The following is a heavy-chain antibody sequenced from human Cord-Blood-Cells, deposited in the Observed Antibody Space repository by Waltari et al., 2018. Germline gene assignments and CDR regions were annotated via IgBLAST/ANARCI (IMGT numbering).Heavy chain of an antibody. CDR2: INHSGST. D-gene: IGHD6-19*01. CDR3: AREWGSGWYGY. CDR1: GGSFSGYY. Sequence: QVQLQQWGAGLLKPSETLSLTCAAYGGSFSGYYWSWIRQPPRKGLEWIGEINHSGSTNYNPSLKSRVTISVDTSKNQFSLKLSSVTAADTAVYYCAREWGSGWYGYWGQGTLVTVSS. J-gene: IGHJ4*02. V-gene: IGHV4-34*01.